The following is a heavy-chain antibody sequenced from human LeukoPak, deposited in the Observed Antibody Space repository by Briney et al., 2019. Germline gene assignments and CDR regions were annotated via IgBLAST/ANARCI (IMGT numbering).Heavy chain of an antibody. V-gene: IGHV1-46*01. J-gene: IGHJ6*02. CDR1: GYTFTSYY. CDR2: INPSGGST. CDR3: ARYYYDSSGYTIPLPYYYYGMDV. Sequence: RASVKVSCKASGYTFTSYYMHWVRQAPGQGLEWMGIINPSGGSTSYAQKFQGRVTMTRDTSTSTVYMELGSLRSEDTAVYYCARYYYDSSGYTIPLPYYYYGMDVWGQGTTVTVSS. D-gene: IGHD3-22*01.